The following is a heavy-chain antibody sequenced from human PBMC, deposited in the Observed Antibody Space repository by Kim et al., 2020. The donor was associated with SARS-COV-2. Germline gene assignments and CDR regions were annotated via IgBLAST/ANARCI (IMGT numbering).Heavy chain of an antibody. V-gene: IGHV3-23*01. CDR1: GFAFSSYA. CDR3: AKSRIAVLGDIDY. Sequence: GGSLRLSCAASGFAFSSYALSWVRQAPGKGLEWVSSISDSGRTSHYADSVRGRFTVSRDNSKNTLYLQMNSLRAEDTAVYFCAKSRIAVLGDIDYWGQGTLVTVSS. J-gene: IGHJ4*02. CDR2: ISDSGRTS. D-gene: IGHD6-19*01.